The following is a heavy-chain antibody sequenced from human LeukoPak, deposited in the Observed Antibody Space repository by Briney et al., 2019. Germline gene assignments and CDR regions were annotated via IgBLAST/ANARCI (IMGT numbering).Heavy chain of an antibody. J-gene: IGHJ2*01. Sequence: SETLSLTCTVSGGSISNFYWSWIRQPPGKGLEWIGYLYDSESTNYNPSFKSRVTMSVDTSKNQFSLKLSSVTAAGTAVYYCARPVAAYWYFDVWGRGSLVTVSS. CDR2: LYDSEST. CDR3: ARPVAAYWYFDV. CDR1: GGSISNFY. V-gene: IGHV4-59*08. D-gene: IGHD2-15*01.